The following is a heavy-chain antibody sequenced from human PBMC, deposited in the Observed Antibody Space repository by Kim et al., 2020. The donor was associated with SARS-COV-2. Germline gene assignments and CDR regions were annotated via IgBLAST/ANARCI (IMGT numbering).Heavy chain of an antibody. Sequence: NIKPDGSEQSYVDSVKGRFTISRDNAKKSLYMPMNSLRAEDTAVSYCANQITMVYWGQGTMVTVSS. V-gene: IGHV3-7*01. CDR3: ANQITMVY. D-gene: IGHD3-10*01. J-gene: IGHJ3*01. CDR2: IKPDGSEQ.